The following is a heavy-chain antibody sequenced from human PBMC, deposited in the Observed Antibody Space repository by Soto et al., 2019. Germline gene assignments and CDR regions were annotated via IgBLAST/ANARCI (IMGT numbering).Heavy chain of an antibody. J-gene: IGHJ3*01. D-gene: IGHD3-22*01. V-gene: IGHV4-59*01. Sequence: SETLSLTCTVSGGSMNNYYWTWIRQPPGKGLEWVGYISYSGTTSYNPSLKSRVTISIDTSESQVSLKLTSVTAADTAVFYCARGYYYASGGVAFDLWGQGTTVTVSS. CDR3: ARGYYYASGGVAFDL. CDR1: GGSMNNYY. CDR2: ISYSGTT.